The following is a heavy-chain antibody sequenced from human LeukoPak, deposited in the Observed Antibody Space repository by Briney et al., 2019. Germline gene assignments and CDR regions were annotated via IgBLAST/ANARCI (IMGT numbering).Heavy chain of an antibody. CDR2: INSDGSRT. J-gene: IGHJ3*02. Sequence: GRSLTLSCAASGFTFSTYWMHWVRQAPGKGLVWVSRINSDGSRTTYADSVKGRFTISRDNAKNTLYLQMNSLRTEDTAVYYCARPETQYSSGLDGFDIWGQGTMVTVSS. D-gene: IGHD6-19*01. CDR3: ARPETQYSSGLDGFDI. CDR1: GFTFSTYW. V-gene: IGHV3-74*01.